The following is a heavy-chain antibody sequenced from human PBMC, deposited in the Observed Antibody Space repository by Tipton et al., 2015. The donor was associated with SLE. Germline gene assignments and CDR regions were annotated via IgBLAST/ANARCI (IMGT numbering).Heavy chain of an antibody. D-gene: IGHD3-3*01. CDR1: GFTFSSYA. Sequence: SLRLSCTASGFTFSSYAMHWIRQAPGKGLEWVAVIWYDGSDINYADSVKGRFTISRDNSMNTLYLQMNGLRAEDTAVYYCAKAPSDLEGIGYSYYTDVWGKGTTVTVSS. CDR3: AKAPSDLEGIGYSYYTDV. CDR2: IWYDGSDI. J-gene: IGHJ6*03. V-gene: IGHV3-33*06.